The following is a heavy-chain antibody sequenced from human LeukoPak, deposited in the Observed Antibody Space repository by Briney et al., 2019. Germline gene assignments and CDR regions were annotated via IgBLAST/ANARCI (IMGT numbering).Heavy chain of an antibody. V-gene: IGHV4-4*07. CDR3: AREVWIQLWLGWFDP. J-gene: IGHJ5*02. CDR2: IYTSGST. CDR1: GGSISSYY. Sequence: SETLSLTCTVSGGSISSYYWSWIRQPAGKGLEWIGRIYTSGSTNYNPSLKSRVTMSVDTSRNQFSLKLSSVTAADTAVYYCAREVWIQLWLGWFDPWGQGTLVTVSS. D-gene: IGHD5-18*01.